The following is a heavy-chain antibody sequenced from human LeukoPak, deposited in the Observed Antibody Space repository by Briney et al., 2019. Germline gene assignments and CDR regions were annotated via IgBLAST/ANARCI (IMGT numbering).Heavy chain of an antibody. Sequence: ASVKVSCKASGYTFTSYDFNWVRQATGQRPEWMGWMSPNSGDTGYAQKFQDRVTMTRNTSISTAYMELSSLRSDDTAVYYCARVSSSSWRHYFDYWGQGTLVTVSS. D-gene: IGHD6-13*01. J-gene: IGHJ4*02. CDR3: ARVSSSSWRHYFDY. CDR2: MSPNSGDT. CDR1: GYTFTSYD. V-gene: IGHV1-8*01.